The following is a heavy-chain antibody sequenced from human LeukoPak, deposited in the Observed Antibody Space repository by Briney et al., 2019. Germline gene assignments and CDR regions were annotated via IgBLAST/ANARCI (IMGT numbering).Heavy chain of an antibody. CDR3: AKDIRGYQLLGGYFDY. CDR2: ISWNSGSI. J-gene: IGHJ4*02. V-gene: IGHV3-9*03. D-gene: IGHD2-2*01. CDR1: GFTFSDYG. Sequence: PGGSLRLSCAASGFTFSDYGMHWVRQAPGKGLEWVSGISWNSGSIGYADSVKGRFTISRDNAKNSLYLQMNSLRAEDMALYYCAKDIRGYQLLGGYFDYWGQGTLVTVSS.